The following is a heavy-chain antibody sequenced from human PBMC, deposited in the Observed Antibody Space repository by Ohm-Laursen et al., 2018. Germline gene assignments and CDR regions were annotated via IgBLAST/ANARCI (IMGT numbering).Heavy chain of an antibody. D-gene: IGHD5-12*01. V-gene: IGHV3-30*18. CDR3: AKDSGYDSPEEHDY. Sequence: RSLRLSCAASGFTFSSYGMHWVRQAPGKGLEWVAVISYDGSNKYYADSVKGRFTISRDNSKNTLYLQMNSLRAEDTAVYYCAKDSGYDSPEEHDYWGQGTLVTVSS. CDR1: GFTFSSYG. J-gene: IGHJ4*02. CDR2: ISYDGSNK.